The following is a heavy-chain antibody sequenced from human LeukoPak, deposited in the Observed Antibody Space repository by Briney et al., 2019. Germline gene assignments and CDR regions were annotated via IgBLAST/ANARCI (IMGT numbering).Heavy chain of an antibody. D-gene: IGHD1-26*01. Sequence: PGGSLRLSCAASGFIFSSYAMHWVRRAPGKGLEWVAVISYDGSNKYYADSVKGRFTISRDNSKNTLYLQMNSLRAEDTAVYYCARDPDMMGSYTGYWGQGTLVTVSS. CDR1: GFIFSSYA. J-gene: IGHJ4*02. CDR2: ISYDGSNK. CDR3: ARDPDMMGSYTGY. V-gene: IGHV3-30*04.